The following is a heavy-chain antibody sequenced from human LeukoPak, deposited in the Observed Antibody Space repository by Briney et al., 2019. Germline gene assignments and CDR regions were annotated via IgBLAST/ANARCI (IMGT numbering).Heavy chain of an antibody. CDR2: MNPNSGYT. Sequence: GASVKVSCKASGYTFTTYDINWVRQATEQGLEWMGWMNPNSGYTGYAQKFQGRVTITRDTSISTAYMELSSLRSEDTAVYYCARVAGSIDYWGQGTLVTVSS. CDR1: GYTFTTYD. V-gene: IGHV1-8*03. D-gene: IGHD6-19*01. J-gene: IGHJ4*02. CDR3: ARVAGSIDY.